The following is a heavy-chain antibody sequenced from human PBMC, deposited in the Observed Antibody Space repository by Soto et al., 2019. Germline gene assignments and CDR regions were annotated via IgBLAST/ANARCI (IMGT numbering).Heavy chain of an antibody. D-gene: IGHD3-22*01. CDR3: ARRHYYDSSGYYYSLPFDY. CDR1: GGTFSSYA. V-gene: IGHV1-69*13. J-gene: IGHJ4*02. CDR2: IIPIFGTA. Sequence: SVKVSCKASGGTFSSYAISWVRQAPGQGLEWMGGIIPIFGTANYAQKFQGRVTITADESTSTAYMELSSLRSEDTAVYYCARRHYYDSSGYYYSLPFDYWGQGTLVTVSS.